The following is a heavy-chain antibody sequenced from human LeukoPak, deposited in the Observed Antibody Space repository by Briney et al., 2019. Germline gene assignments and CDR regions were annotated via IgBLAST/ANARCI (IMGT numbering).Heavy chain of an antibody. D-gene: IGHD1-26*01. V-gene: IGHV4-34*01. CDR3: ASGVGSPEVWY. J-gene: IGHJ4*02. Sequence: KPSETLSLTCAVYGGSFSGYYWSWIRQPPGKGLEWIGEINHSGSTNYNPSLKSRVTISVDTSKNQFSLKLSSVTAADTAVYYCASGVGSPEVWYWGQGTLVTVSS. CDR2: INHSGST. CDR1: GGSFSGYY.